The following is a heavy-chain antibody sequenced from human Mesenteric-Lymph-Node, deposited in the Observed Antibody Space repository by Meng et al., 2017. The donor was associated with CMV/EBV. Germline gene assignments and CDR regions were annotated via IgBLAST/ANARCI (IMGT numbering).Heavy chain of an antibody. Sequence: SLRLYCAASGFTFSSYAMHGGRQAPGKGLEWVAVISYDGSNKYYADSVKGRFTISRDNSKNTLYLQMNSLRAEDTAVYYCARGMDYWGQGTLVTVSS. J-gene: IGHJ4*02. CDR1: GFTFSSYA. V-gene: IGHV3-30*04. CDR2: ISYDGSNK. CDR3: ARGMDY.